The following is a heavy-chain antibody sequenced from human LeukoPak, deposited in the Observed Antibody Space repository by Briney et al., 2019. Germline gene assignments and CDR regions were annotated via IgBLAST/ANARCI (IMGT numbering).Heavy chain of an antibody. CDR1: GFTFSSFE. D-gene: IGHD5-18*01. CDR3: ARERVYNYGYSGYYDH. CDR2: ISTSGAST. Sequence: PGGSLRLSCAASGFTFSSFEMVWVRQAPGKGLEWISYISTSGASTYYADSVKGRFTVSRDNVKNSMSLRMDTLRVEDTAVYYCARERVYNYGYSGYYDHWGQGVLVTVSS. V-gene: IGHV3-48*03. J-gene: IGHJ4*02.